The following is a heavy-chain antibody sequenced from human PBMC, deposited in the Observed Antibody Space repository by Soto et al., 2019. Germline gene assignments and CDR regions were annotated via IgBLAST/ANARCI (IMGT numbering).Heavy chain of an antibody. Sequence: QVQLVESGGGLVKPGGSLRLSCAASGFTFSDYYMSWIRQAPGKGLEWVSSISSSGRTIYYADSVKGRFTISRDNAKPSLYLQMNSLRAEDTSVYYCARGRAVTRNYYYYGMDVWGQGTTVTVSS. CDR1: GFTFSDYY. D-gene: IGHD4-17*01. CDR3: ARGRAVTRNYYYYGMDV. V-gene: IGHV3-11*01. J-gene: IGHJ6*02. CDR2: ISSSGRTI.